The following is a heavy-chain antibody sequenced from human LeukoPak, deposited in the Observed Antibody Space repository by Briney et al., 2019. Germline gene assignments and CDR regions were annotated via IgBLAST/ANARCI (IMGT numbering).Heavy chain of an antibody. D-gene: IGHD2-21*02. V-gene: IGHV4-34*01. CDR1: GGSFSGYY. J-gene: IGHJ4*02. CDR2: INHSGST. CDR3: ARGRGDCPTDY. Sequence: ASEPLSLPCAVSGGSFSGYYWSWIRQPPGKGLEWIGEINHSGSTNYNPSLKSRVTISVDTSKNQFSLKLSSVTAADTAVYYCARGRGDCPTDYWGQGTLVTVSS.